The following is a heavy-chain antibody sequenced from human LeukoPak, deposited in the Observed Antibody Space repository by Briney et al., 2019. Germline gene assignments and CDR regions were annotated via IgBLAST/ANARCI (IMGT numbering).Heavy chain of an antibody. Sequence: GASVKVSCKASGYTFTSYGIGWVRQAPGQGLEWMGWISAYNGNTNYAQKLQGRVTMTTDTSTSTAYMELRSLRFEDTAMYYCARSPFSGDDDAFDIWGQGTMVTVSS. CDR2: ISAYNGNT. CDR1: GYTFTSYG. CDR3: ARSPFSGDDDAFDI. V-gene: IGHV1-18*01. J-gene: IGHJ3*02. D-gene: IGHD5-12*01.